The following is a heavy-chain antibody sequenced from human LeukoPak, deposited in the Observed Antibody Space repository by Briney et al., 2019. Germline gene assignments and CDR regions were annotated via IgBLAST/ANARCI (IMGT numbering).Heavy chain of an antibody. CDR3: ARVGSGNYYAY. J-gene: IGHJ4*02. V-gene: IGHV3-74*01. Sequence: GGSLGLSCAASGFTFSSYWMHWVRQAPGKGLVWVSRINSDGSSTDYADSVKGRFTISRDNAKDTLYLQMNSLRAEDTAVYYCARVGSGNYYAYWGQGTLVTVSS. CDR2: INSDGSST. D-gene: IGHD3-10*01. CDR1: GFTFSSYW.